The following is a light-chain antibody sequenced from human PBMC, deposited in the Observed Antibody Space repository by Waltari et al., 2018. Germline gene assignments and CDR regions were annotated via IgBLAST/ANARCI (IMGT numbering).Light chain of an antibody. CDR2: LNSDGSH. CDR1: SGHSSYA. CDR3: QTWGTGIRV. V-gene: IGLV4-69*01. J-gene: IGLJ3*02. Sequence: QLVLTQSPSASASLGASVKLTCTLSSGHSSYAIAWHQQQPEKGPRYLMKLNSDGSHSKGDGIPVRFSCSSSGAERYLTISSLQSEDEADYYCQTWGTGIRVFGGGTKLTVL.